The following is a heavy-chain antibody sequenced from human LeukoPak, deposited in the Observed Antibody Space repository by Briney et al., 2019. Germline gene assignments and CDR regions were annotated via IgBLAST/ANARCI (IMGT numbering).Heavy chain of an antibody. D-gene: IGHD1-26*01. Sequence: GASVKVSCKASGYTFTSYYMHWVQQAPGQGLEWMGIINPSGGSTSYAQKFQGRVTMTRDTSTSTVYMELSSLRSEDTAVYYCARVSEWGDFDYWGQGTLVTVSS. J-gene: IGHJ4*02. V-gene: IGHV1-46*03. CDR1: GYTFTSYY. CDR3: ARVSEWGDFDY. CDR2: INPSGGST.